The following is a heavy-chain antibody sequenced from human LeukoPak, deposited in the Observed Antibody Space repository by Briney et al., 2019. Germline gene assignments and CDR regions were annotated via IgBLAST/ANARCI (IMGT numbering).Heavy chain of an antibody. CDR1: GYTFTSYG. D-gene: IGHD3-22*01. CDR2: FDPEDGET. Sequence: ASVKVSCKASGYTFTSYGISWVRQAPGQGLEWMGGFDPEDGETIYAQKFQGRVTMTEDTSTDTAYMELSSLRSEDTAVYYCATGVPYYYDSSGYRAFDIWGQGTMVTVSS. V-gene: IGHV1-24*01. CDR3: ATGVPYYYDSSGYRAFDI. J-gene: IGHJ3*02.